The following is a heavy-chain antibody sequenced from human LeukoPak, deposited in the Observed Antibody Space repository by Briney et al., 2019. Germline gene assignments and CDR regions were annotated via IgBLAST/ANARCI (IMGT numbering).Heavy chain of an antibody. V-gene: IGHV3-48*03. D-gene: IGHD4-11*01. Sequence: PGGSLGLSCAASVFTFSSYEMNWVPQAPGKGLEGGSYISSSGSTIYYADSVKGRFTITRDNAKNSLYLKMNSLRAEDTAVYYCARPYRYYYYSMDVWGKGTTVTVSS. CDR3: ARPYRYYYYSMDV. CDR1: VFTFSSYE. J-gene: IGHJ6*03. CDR2: ISSSGSTI.